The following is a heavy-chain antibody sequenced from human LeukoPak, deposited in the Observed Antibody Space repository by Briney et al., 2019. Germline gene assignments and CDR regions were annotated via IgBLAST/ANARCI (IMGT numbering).Heavy chain of an antibody. V-gene: IGHV3-30-3*01. CDR1: GFTFSSYA. CDR2: ISYDGSNK. CDR3: ARESGDGSGYYYYFDY. J-gene: IGHJ4*02. Sequence: GGSLRLSCAASGFTFSSYAMHWVRQAPGKGLERVAVISYDGSNKYYADSVKGRVTISRDNSKNTLYLQMNSLRAEDTAVYYCARESGDGSGYYYYFDYWGQGTLVTVSS. D-gene: IGHD3-22*01.